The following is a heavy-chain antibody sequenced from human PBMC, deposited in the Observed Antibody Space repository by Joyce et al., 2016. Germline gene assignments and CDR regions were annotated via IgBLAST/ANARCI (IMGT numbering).Heavy chain of an antibody. CDR1: GSTFSSHA. CDR2: IIPIFGTA. V-gene: IGHV1-69*01. CDR3: ARAHDSSGYQFDY. D-gene: IGHD3-22*01. J-gene: IGHJ4*02. Sequence: QEQLVQSGAEVKKPGSSVKVSCKASGSTFSSHATRWVRQAPGQGPEWMGGIIPIFGTANYAQKFQGRVTITADESTNTVYLELSSLRSEVTAVYYCARAHDSSGYQFDYWGQGTLVTVSS.